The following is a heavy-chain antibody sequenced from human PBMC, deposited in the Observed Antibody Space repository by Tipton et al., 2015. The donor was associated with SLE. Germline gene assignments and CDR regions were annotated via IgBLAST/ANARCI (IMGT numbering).Heavy chain of an antibody. V-gene: IGHV4-61*05. CDR3: ARFGPFTAAHKNYFDS. CDR2: IYSSGST. Sequence: TLSLTCTVSSGSISSSNYYWGWIRQPPGKGLEWIGYIYSSGSTSYNPSLESRVTVSVDTSKNQFSLKLSSVTAADTAVYFCARFGPFTAAHKNYFDSWGQGTLVTVSS. J-gene: IGHJ4*02. D-gene: IGHD6-13*01. CDR1: SGSISSSNYY.